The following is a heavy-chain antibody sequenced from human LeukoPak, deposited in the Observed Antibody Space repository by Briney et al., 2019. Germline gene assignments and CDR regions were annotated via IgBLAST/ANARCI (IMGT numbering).Heavy chain of an antibody. J-gene: IGHJ3*02. CDR2: IRYDGSNK. CDR3: AKDGGGYCSGGSCSGAFDI. D-gene: IGHD2-15*01. V-gene: IGHV3-30*02. Sequence: GGSLRLSCAASGFTFSSYGMHWVRQAPGKGLEWVAFIRYDGSNKYYADSVKGRFTISRDNSKNTLYLQMNSLRAEDTAVYYCAKDGGGYCSGGSCSGAFDIWGQGTMVTVSS. CDR1: GFTFSSYG.